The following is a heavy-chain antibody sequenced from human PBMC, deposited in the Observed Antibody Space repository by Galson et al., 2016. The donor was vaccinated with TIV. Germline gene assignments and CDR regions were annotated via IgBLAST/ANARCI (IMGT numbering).Heavy chain of an antibody. CDR2: ILYDGSSQ. J-gene: IGHJ4*02. D-gene: IGHD3-22*01. CDR3: AKSGDSRSIDS. V-gene: IGHV3-30*18. Sequence: SLRLSCAASGFTFSHFGMHWVRQSPGKGLEWLAVILYDGSSQFYVDSVEGRFAISRDNSKNTLYLQMNSLGAEDTALYYCAKSGDSRSIDSWGQGTLVTVSS. CDR1: GFTFSHFG.